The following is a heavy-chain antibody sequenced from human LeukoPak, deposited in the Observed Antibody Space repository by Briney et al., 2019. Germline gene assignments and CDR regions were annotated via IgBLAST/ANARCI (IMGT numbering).Heavy chain of an antibody. V-gene: IGHV3-21*01. J-gene: IGHJ4*02. D-gene: IGHD6-13*01. CDR2: ISSIRNYI. CDR1: KFTFSDYS. CDR3: ARGPGSSSWYLIPEGGYYFDY. Sequence: GGSLRLSCAASKFTFSDYSMSWVRQAPGKGLEWVSSISSIRNYIYYADSVKGRFTVSRDNAKNSLYPQMDSLRAEDTAVYYCARGPGSSSWYLIPEGGYYFDYWGQGTLVTVSS.